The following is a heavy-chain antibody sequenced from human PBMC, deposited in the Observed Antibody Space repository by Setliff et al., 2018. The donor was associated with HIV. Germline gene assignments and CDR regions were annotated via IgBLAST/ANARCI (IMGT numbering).Heavy chain of an antibody. CDR1: GYSFTAYG. Sequence: ASVKVSCKASGYSFTAYGISWVRQAPGQGFEWMGGSIPVFGTVNYAQKFLGRATITADESTNTSYMELTSLRSEDTAVYFCARDSHCSGPSCYSGGQFFDYWGQGTLVTVSS. J-gene: IGHJ4*02. CDR3: ARDSHCSGPSCYSGGQFFDY. CDR2: SIPVFGTV. D-gene: IGHD2-15*01. V-gene: IGHV1-69*13.